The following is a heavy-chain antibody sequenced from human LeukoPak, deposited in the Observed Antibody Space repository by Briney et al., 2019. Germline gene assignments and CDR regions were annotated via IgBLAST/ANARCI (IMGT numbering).Heavy chain of an antibody. J-gene: IGHJ4*02. CDR2: INWNAGSI. CDR3: ARGGIYYDRTGYYLNIDY. CDR1: GFTFDDYG. V-gene: IGHV3-20*04. Sequence: GGSLRLSCAASGFTFDDYGMAWVRHAPGKGLEWISGINWNAGSIGYADSVKGRFTISRDNAKNSLYLQMDSLRVEDTAFYYCARGGIYYDRTGYYLNIDYWGQGTLVTVSS. D-gene: IGHD3-22*01.